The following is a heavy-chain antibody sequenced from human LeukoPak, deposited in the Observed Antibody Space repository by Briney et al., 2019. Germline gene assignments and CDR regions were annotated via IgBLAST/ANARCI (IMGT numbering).Heavy chain of an antibody. CDR1: GFTFSSYG. V-gene: IGHV3-33*06. CDR3: AKARATYLYDTSGYSALDY. CDR2: IWYDGDNK. Sequence: PGGSLRLSCAASGFTFSSYGMHWVRQAPGKGLEWVALIWYDGDNKYYSDSVKGRFTISRDNSKNTLYLQMNSLRAEDTAVYYCAKARATYLYDTSGYSALDYWGQGTLVTVSS. D-gene: IGHD3-22*01. J-gene: IGHJ4*02.